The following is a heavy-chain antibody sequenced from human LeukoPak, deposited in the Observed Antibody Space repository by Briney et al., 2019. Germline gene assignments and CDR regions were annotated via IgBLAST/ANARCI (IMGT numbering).Heavy chain of an antibody. J-gene: IGHJ4*02. CDR3: AKHSYDSSGYYSIDY. V-gene: IGHV3-23*01. Sequence: GGSLRLSCAASGFIFSNYWMSWVRQAPGKGLEWVSAIIGSVHSTYYADSVKGRFTISRDNSKNTLYLQMNSLRAEDTAVYYCAKHSYDSSGYYSIDYWGQGTLVTVFS. D-gene: IGHD3-22*01. CDR2: IIGSVHST. CDR1: GFIFSNYW.